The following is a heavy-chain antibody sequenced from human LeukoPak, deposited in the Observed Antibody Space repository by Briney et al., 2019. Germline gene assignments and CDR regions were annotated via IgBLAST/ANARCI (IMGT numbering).Heavy chain of an antibody. D-gene: IGHD5-18*01. CDR2: IYNSGST. J-gene: IGHJ4*02. CDR1: GGSISSYY. CDR3: ARDRGYSYGIDY. Sequence: SETLSLTCTVSGGSISSYYWSWIRQPPGKGLEWIGYIYNSGSTNYNPSLKSRVTISVDTSKNQFSLKLSSVTAADTAVYYCARDRGYSYGIDYWGQGTLVTVSS. V-gene: IGHV4-59*12.